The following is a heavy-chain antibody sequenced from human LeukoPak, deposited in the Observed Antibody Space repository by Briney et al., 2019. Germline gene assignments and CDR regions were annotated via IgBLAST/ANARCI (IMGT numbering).Heavy chain of an antibody. CDR1: GFTVSSNY. Sequence: GGSLRFSCAASGFTVSSNYMSWVRQAPGKGLEWVSVIYSGGSTYYADFVKGRFTISRDNSKNTQYLQMNILRAEDTAVYYCARVDLELGYSYFDYWGQGTLVTVSS. V-gene: IGHV3-66*01. J-gene: IGHJ4*02. CDR3: ARVDLELGYSYFDY. D-gene: IGHD1-26*01. CDR2: IYSGGST.